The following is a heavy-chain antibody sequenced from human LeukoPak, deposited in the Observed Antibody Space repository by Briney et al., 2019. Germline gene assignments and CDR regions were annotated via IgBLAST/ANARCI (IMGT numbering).Heavy chain of an antibody. CDR3: ATGCDSSGYYSGVFYYYGMDV. CDR2: FDPEDGET. J-gene: IGHJ6*02. Sequence: ASVTVSCMVGGYTLTEILMNWVGQAPGKGLEWMGGFDPEDGETIYAQKFQGRVTMTEDTSTDTAYMELSSLRSEDTAVYYCATGCDSSGYYSGVFYYYGMDVCGQGTTVTVSS. D-gene: IGHD3-22*01. V-gene: IGHV1-24*01. CDR1: GYTLTEIL.